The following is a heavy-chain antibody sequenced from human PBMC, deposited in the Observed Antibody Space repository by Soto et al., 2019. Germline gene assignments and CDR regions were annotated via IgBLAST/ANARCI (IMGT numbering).Heavy chain of an antibody. Sequence: GGSLRLSCAASGFTFSKYAMNWVRQAPGKGLEWVSGISGSGGFTYYTDSVKGRFTISRDNSKNTLFLLMDTLRDEDTAIYYCAKVGSFYAPRSQFESWGRGTMVTVSS. V-gene: IGHV3-23*01. CDR1: GFTFSKYA. CDR2: ISGSGGFT. J-gene: IGHJ4*02. CDR3: AKVGSFYAPRSQFES. D-gene: IGHD1-26*01.